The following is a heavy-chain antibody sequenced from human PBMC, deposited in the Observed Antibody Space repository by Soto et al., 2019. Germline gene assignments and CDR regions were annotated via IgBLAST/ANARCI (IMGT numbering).Heavy chain of an antibody. D-gene: IGHD3-9*01. CDR2: IYYSGST. V-gene: IGHV4-59*08. Sequence: SETLSLTCTVSGGSISSYYWSWIRQPPGKGLEWIGYIYYSGSTNYNPSLKSRVTISVDTSKNQFSLKLSSVTAADTAVYYCARGNDILTGYYRLKPFDYYYYYMDVWGKGTTVTVSS. CDR3: ARGNDILTGYYRLKPFDYYYYYMDV. CDR1: GGSISSYY. J-gene: IGHJ6*03.